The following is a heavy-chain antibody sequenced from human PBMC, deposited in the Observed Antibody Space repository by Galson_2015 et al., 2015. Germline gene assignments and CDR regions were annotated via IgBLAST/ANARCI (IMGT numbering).Heavy chain of an antibody. J-gene: IGHJ4*02. Sequence: ETLSLTCTVSGGSVSSGSYYWSWIRQPPGKGLEWIGYIYYSGSANYNPSLKSRVTISVDTSKNQFSLKLSSVTAADTAVYYCARGPEYDFWSGSYYFDYWGLGTLVTVSS. D-gene: IGHD3-3*01. CDR2: IYYSGSA. CDR1: GGSVSSGSYY. CDR3: ARGPEYDFWSGSYYFDY. V-gene: IGHV4-61*01.